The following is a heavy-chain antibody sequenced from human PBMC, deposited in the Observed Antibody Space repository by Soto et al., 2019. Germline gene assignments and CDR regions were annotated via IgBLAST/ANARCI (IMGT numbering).Heavy chain of an antibody. D-gene: IGHD4-17*01. V-gene: IGHV4-34*01. Sequence: QVQLQKWGAGLLKPSETLSLTCAVYGGSFSDYYWSWIRQPPGKGLEWIGEINHSGSTNYNPSLKSRVTISVDTSKNQFSLKLSSVTAADTAVYYCASQRPTVTTFDYWGQGTLVTVSS. CDR2: INHSGST. CDR1: GGSFSDYY. CDR3: ASQRPTVTTFDY. J-gene: IGHJ4*02.